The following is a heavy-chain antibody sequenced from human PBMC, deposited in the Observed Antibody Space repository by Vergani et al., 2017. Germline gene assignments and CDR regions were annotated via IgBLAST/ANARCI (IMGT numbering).Heavy chain of an antibody. CDR3: ARDRVVPASHDAFDI. D-gene: IGHD2-2*01. CDR1: GFTFSDYS. J-gene: IGHJ3*02. Sequence: EVQLVESGGGLVQPGGSLRLTCTASGFTFSDYSMIWVRQAPGKGLEWISYITRSSIVYYADSVKGRFIISRDNAKDSLYLQMNSLRAEDTALYYCARDRVVPASHDAFDIWGQGTLVTVSS. CDR2: ITRSSIV. V-gene: IGHV3-48*01.